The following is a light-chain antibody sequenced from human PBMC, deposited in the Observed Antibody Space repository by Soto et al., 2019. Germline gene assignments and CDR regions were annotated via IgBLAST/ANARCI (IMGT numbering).Light chain of an antibody. V-gene: IGKV3-20*01. CDR2: GAS. Sequence: EIVLTQSPGTLSLSPGERATLSCRASQNISSNNLAWYQQKAGQAPRLLIYGASSRATGTPDRFSGSGSGTDFTLTITRLEPQYLAVFYCQRYGSSSSFGQGTTLEI. CDR3: QRYGSSSS. CDR1: QNISSNN. J-gene: IGKJ2*01.